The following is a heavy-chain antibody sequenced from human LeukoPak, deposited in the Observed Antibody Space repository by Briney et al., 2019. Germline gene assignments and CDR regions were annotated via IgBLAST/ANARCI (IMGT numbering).Heavy chain of an antibody. D-gene: IGHD2-15*01. Sequence: ASVKVSCKASGYTFTGYYMHWVRQAPGQGLEWMGWINPNSGGTNYAQKFQGRVTMTRDTSISTAYMELSRLRSDDTAVYYCARVSCSGGSCYSGVSYYYYYMDVWGKGTTVTISS. J-gene: IGHJ6*03. V-gene: IGHV1-2*02. CDR1: GYTFTGYY. CDR2: INPNSGGT. CDR3: ARVSCSGGSCYSGVSYYYYYMDV.